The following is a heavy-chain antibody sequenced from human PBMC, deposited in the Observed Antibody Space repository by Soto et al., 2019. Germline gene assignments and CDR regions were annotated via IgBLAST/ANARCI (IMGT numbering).Heavy chain of an antibody. D-gene: IGHD2-15*01. J-gene: IGHJ3*02. CDR1: GYTFTSYG. CDR3: ATSMNTVVGAIDAFDI. Sequence: ASVKVSCKASGYTFTSYGISWVRQAPGQGLEWMGWISTYNGNRNYAQKLQGRVTMTTDTSTSTAYMELRSLRSDDTAVYYCATSMNTVVGAIDAFDIWGQGTMVTVSS. CDR2: ISTYNGNR. V-gene: IGHV1-18*01.